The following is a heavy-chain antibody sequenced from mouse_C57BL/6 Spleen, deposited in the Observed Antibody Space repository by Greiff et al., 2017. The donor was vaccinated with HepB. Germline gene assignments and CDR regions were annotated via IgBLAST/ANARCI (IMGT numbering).Heavy chain of an antibody. Sequence: QVQLQQPGAELVRPGSSVKLSCKASGYTFTSYWMDWVKQRPGQGLEWIGNIYPSDSETHYNQKFKDKATLTVDKSSSTAYMQLSSLTSEDSAVYYCARQEYAMDYWGQGTSVTVSS. CDR3: ARQEYAMDY. CDR2: IYPSDSET. CDR1: GYTFTSYW. V-gene: IGHV1-61*01. J-gene: IGHJ4*01.